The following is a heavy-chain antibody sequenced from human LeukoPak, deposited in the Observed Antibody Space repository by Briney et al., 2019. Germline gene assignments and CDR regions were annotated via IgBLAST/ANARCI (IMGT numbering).Heavy chain of an antibody. CDR2: IFYSGST. CDR1: GGSISSYY. Sequence: SETLSLTCTVSGGSISSYYWSWIRLPPGKGLEWIGYIFYSGSTNYNPSLKSRVTISVDTSKNQFSLKLSSVTAADTAVYYCARQRDGYPTAWFDPWGQGTLVTVSS. J-gene: IGHJ5*02. CDR3: ARQRDGYPTAWFDP. D-gene: IGHD5-24*01. V-gene: IGHV4-59*08.